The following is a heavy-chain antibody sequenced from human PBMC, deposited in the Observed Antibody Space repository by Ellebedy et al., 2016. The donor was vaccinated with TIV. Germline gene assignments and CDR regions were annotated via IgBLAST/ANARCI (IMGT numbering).Heavy chain of an antibody. CDR3: AVVRATNRHFYGMEV. CDR2: ILDDGSIK. CDR1: GLTFRAYA. Sequence: GESLKISXAASGLTFRAYAMHWVRQAPGKGLEWVALILDDGSIKYFAESVKGRFAISGDNSRNTVSLQMNSLRSEDTAVYYCAVVRATNRHFYGMEVWGQGTTVTVSS. V-gene: IGHV3-30*09. J-gene: IGHJ6*02. D-gene: IGHD2-8*01.